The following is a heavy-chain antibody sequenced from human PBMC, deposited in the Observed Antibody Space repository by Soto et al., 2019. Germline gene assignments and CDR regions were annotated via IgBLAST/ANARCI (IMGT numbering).Heavy chain of an antibody. CDR2: MNPNSGNT. CDR3: ARGKKEVLRFLEWPPPDYYYMDV. Sequence: ASVKVSCKASGYTFTSYDINWVRQATGQGLERMGWMNPNSGNTGYAQKFQGRVTMTRNTSISTAYMELSSLRSEDTAVYYCARGKKEVLRFLEWPPPDYYYMDVWGKGTTVTVSS. D-gene: IGHD3-3*01. V-gene: IGHV1-8*01. J-gene: IGHJ6*03. CDR1: GYTFTSYD.